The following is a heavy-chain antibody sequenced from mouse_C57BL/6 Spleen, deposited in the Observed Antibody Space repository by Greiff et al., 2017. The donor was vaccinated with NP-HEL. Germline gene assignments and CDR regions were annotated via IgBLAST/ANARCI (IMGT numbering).Heavy chain of an antibody. V-gene: IGHV1-61*01. Sequence: VQLQQSGAELVRPGSSVKLSCKASGYTFTSYWMDWVKQRPGQGLEWIGNIYPSDSETHYNQKFKDKATLTVDKSSSTAYMQLSSLTSEDSAVYYCASGNDYYAMDYWGQGTSVTVSS. D-gene: IGHD2-1*01. CDR3: ASGNDYYAMDY. J-gene: IGHJ4*01. CDR2: IYPSDSET. CDR1: GYTFTSYW.